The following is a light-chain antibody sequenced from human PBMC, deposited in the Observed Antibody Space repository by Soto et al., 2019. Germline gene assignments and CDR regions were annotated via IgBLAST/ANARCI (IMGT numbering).Light chain of an antibody. Sequence: DIQMTQSPSTLSASVGDRVTITCRASQSTSSWLAWYQQKPGKAPKLLIYDASSLESGVPSRFGGSGSGTEFTLTTSSLQPDDFATYYCQQYNSYSRTFGQGTKVEIK. CDR1: QSTSSW. J-gene: IGKJ1*01. CDR3: QQYNSYSRT. V-gene: IGKV1-5*01. CDR2: DAS.